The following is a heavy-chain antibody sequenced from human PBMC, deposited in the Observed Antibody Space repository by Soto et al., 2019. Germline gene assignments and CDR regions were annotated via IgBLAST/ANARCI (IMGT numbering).Heavy chain of an antibody. CDR3: ARGPAAAYYYYYYYMDV. J-gene: IGHJ6*03. CDR2: TYYRSKWYN. D-gene: IGHD2-2*01. Sequence: PLQTLSLTCAISGDSVSSNSAAWNWIRQSPSRGLEWLGRTYYRSKWYNDYAVSVKSRITINPDTSKNQFSLQLNSVTPEDTAVYYCARGPAAAYYYYYYYMDVWGKGTTVTVSS. CDR1: GDSVSSNSAA. V-gene: IGHV6-1*01.